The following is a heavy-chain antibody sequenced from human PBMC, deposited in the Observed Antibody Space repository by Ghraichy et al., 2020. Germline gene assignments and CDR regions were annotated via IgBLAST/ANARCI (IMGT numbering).Heavy chain of an antibody. D-gene: IGHD7-27*01. V-gene: IGHV3-7*03. J-gene: IGHJ4*02. Sequence: GGSLRLSCKASGFSFSSEWMSWVRQAPGKGLGWLANIKLDGTDKYYVDSVKGRFSISRDNARNLLYLQLNSLRAEDTAVYYCAREFNWGFDYWGQGTLVTVSS. CDR3: AREFNWGFDY. CDR2: IKLDGTDK. CDR1: GFSFSSEW.